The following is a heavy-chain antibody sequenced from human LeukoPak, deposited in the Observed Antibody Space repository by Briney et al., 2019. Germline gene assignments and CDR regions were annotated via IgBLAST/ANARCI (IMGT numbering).Heavy chain of an antibody. D-gene: IGHD2-2*01. V-gene: IGHV3-21*01. J-gene: IGHJ4*02. CDR2: ISSSSSYI. CDR3: AAAGVVVPAAIPKGFDY. Sequence: GGSLRLSRAASGFTFSSYSMNWVRQAPGKGLEWVSSISSSSSYIYYADSVKGRFTISRDNAKNSLYLQMNSLRAEDTAVYYCAAAGVVVPAAIPKGFDYWGQGTLVTVSS. CDR1: GFTFSSYS.